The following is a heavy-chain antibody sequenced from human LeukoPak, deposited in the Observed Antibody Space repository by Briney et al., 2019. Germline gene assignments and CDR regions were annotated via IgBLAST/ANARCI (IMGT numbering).Heavy chain of an antibody. V-gene: IGHV1-69*04. CDR3: ARGWGLRYFDWLLAR. D-gene: IGHD3-9*01. CDR1: GGTFSSYA. Sequence: GASVKVSCKASGGTFSSYAISWVRQAPGQGLEWMGRIIPILGIANYAQKFQGRVTITADKSTSTAYMELSSLRSEDTAVYYCARGWGLRYFDWLLARWGQGTLVTVSS. J-gene: IGHJ4*02. CDR2: IIPILGIA.